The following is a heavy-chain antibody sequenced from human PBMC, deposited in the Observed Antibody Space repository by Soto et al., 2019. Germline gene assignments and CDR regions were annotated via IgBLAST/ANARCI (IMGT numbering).Heavy chain of an antibody. CDR3: ARDRRTRPRGEYYFDY. Sequence: SVKVSCKASGGTFSSYAISWVRQAPGQGLEWMGGIIPIFGTANYAQKFQGRVTITADESTSTAYMELSSLRSEDTAVYYCARDRRTRPRGEYYFDYWGQGTLVTVSS. CDR1: GGTFSSYA. J-gene: IGHJ4*02. CDR2: IIPIFGTA. D-gene: IGHD3-16*01. V-gene: IGHV1-69*13.